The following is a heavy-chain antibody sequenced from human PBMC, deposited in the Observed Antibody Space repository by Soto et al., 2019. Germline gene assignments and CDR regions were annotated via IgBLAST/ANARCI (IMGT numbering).Heavy chain of an antibody. CDR2: IYYSGST. D-gene: IGHD6-19*01. CDR1: VGSISSYY. J-gene: IGHJ6*02. V-gene: IGHV4-59*01. CDR3: ARWDSSGWYDGMDV. Sequence: SETLSLTCTVSVGSISSYYWSWMRQPPGKGLEWIGYIYYSGSTNYNPSLKSRVTISVDTSKNQFSLKLSSVTAADTAVYYCARWDSSGWYDGMDVWGQGTTVTVSS.